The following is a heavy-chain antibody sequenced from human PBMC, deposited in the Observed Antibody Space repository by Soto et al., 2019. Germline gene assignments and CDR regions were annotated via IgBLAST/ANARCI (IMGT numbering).Heavy chain of an antibody. V-gene: IGHV3-23*01. CDR2: ISGSGGST. CDR3: AKLSRVDFWSGYYDY. Sequence: GGSLRLSCAASGFTFSSYAMSWVRQAPGKGLEWVSAISGSGGSTYYADSVKGRFTISRDNSKNTLYLQMNSLRAEDRAVYYCAKLSRVDFWSGYYDYWGQGTLVTVSS. CDR1: GFTFSSYA. J-gene: IGHJ4*02. D-gene: IGHD3-3*01.